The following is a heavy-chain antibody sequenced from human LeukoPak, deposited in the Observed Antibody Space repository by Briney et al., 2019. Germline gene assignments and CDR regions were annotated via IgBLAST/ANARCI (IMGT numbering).Heavy chain of an antibody. D-gene: IGHD5-18*01. CDR1: GFTFSSFA. J-gene: IGHJ4*02. Sequence: PGGSLRLSCAASGFTFSSFATSWVRQAPGKGLEWVSGISASGGSTYYADSVKGRFTISRDNSKNTLYLQMNSLRAEDTAVYYCAKDRRIQLWLGFDYWGQGTLVTVSS. CDR3: AKDRRIQLWLGFDY. CDR2: ISASGGST. V-gene: IGHV3-23*01.